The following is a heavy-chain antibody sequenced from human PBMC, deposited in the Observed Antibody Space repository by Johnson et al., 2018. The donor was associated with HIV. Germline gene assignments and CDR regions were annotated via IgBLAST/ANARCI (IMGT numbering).Heavy chain of an antibody. V-gene: IGHV3-66*01. Sequence: LQLVESGGGLVQPGGSLRLSFAASGFTVSSNYMSWVRQAPGKGLEWVSLIYSGDSTYYADSVKGRFTISRDNSKNTLYLQINSLRAEDTAVDYCARAHYDSSGYLLKGGAFDVWGQGTMVTVSS. J-gene: IGHJ3*01. CDR2: IYSGDST. D-gene: IGHD3-22*01. CDR3: ARAHYDSSGYLLKGGAFDV. CDR1: GFTVSSNY.